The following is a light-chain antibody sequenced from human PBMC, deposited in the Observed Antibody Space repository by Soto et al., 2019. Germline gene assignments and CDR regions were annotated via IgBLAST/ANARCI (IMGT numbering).Light chain of an antibody. V-gene: IGKV1-5*01. Sequence: DIQMTQSPSTLSASVGDRVTITCPASQSISSWLAWYQQKPGKAPKLLIYDASSLESVVPSRFSGSGSGTEFTLTIRSLQPDDFACYYCQQHKIHPWTFGHGTKVPI. CDR1: QSISSW. J-gene: IGKJ1*01. CDR2: DAS. CDR3: QQHKIHPWT.